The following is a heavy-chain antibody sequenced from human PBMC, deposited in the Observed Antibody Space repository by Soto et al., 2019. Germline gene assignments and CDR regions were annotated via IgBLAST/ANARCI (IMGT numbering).Heavy chain of an antibody. Sequence: QVQLVQSGAEVKKPGSSVKVSCKASGGTFSSYTISWVRQAPGQGLEWMGRIIPILGIANYAQKFQGRVTITADKSTSTAYMELSSLRSEDTAVYYCARDLGYCSSTSCYANWFDPWGQGTLVTVSS. CDR2: IIPILGIA. J-gene: IGHJ5*02. CDR3: ARDLGYCSSTSCYANWFDP. V-gene: IGHV1-69*08. D-gene: IGHD2-2*03. CDR1: GGTFSSYT.